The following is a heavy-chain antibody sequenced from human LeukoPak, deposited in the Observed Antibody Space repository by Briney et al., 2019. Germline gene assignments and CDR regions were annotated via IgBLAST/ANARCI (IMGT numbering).Heavy chain of an antibody. D-gene: IGHD5-18*01. CDR2: IYYSGST. V-gene: IGHV4-59*01. CDR1: GGSISSYY. CDR3: ARAGRGYSYGSLDY. J-gene: IGHJ4*02. Sequence: PSETLSLTCTVSGGSISSYYWSWIRQPPGKGLEWIGYIYYSGSTNYNPSLKSRVTISVDTSKNQFSLKLSSVTAADTAVYYCARAGRGYSYGSLDYWGQGTLVTVSS.